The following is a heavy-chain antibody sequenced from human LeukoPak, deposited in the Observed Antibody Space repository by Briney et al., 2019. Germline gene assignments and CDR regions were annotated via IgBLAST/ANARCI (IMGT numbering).Heavy chain of an antibody. CDR3: ARSTTYYYDSSGYTYFDY. J-gene: IGHJ4*02. V-gene: IGHV4-39*01. CDR2: IYYSGST. CDR1: GGSISSSSYY. Sequence: SETLSLTCTVSGGSISSSSYYWGWIRQPPGKGLEWIGSIYYSGSTYYNPSLKSRVTISVDTSKNQFSLKLSSVTAADTAVYYCARSTTYYYDSSGYTYFDYWGQGTLVTVSS. D-gene: IGHD3-22*01.